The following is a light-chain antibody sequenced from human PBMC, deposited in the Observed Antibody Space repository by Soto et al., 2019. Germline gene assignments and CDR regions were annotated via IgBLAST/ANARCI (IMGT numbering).Light chain of an antibody. CDR3: QSYDSTLSARYV. CDR1: SSNIGAGYD. CDR2: ANI. Sequence: QTVLTQPPWVSVAPGQRVTMSCPGGSSNIGAGYDVHWYQQRPGAAPKLLISANINRPSGVPDRFSGSKSGTSASLAITGLQADDEGDYYCQSYDSTLSARYVFGTGTKVTVL. J-gene: IGLJ1*01. V-gene: IGLV1-40*01.